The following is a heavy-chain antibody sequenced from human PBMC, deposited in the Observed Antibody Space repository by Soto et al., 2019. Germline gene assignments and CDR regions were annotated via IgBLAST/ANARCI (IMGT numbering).Heavy chain of an antibody. J-gene: IGHJ6*02. Sequence: GGSLRLSCAASGFTFSSYAMHWVRQAPGKGPEWVAVISYDGSNKYYADSVKGRFTISRDNSKNTLYLQMNSLRAEDTAVYYCARAGGSGYYYYYGMDVWGQGTTVTVSS. CDR1: GFTFSSYA. CDR2: ISYDGSNK. D-gene: IGHD3-10*01. V-gene: IGHV3-30-3*01. CDR3: ARAGGSGYYYYYGMDV.